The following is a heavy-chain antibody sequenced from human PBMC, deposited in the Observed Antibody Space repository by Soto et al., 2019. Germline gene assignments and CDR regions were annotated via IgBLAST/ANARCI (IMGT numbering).Heavy chain of an antibody. J-gene: IGHJ6*02. V-gene: IGHV1-18*01. CDR1: GYTFSMSG. Sequence: QVQLVQSGAEVKKPGASVKVSCKSSGYTFSMSGISWVRQAPGQGLEWMGWISGYNGNTNYEQKFQDRGTMTTDTYTNTAYMELRSLRSDDTAVYYCAGEGPRPYYYYGMDVWGQGTTVTVSS. CDR2: ISGYNGNT. CDR3: AGEGPRPYYYYGMDV.